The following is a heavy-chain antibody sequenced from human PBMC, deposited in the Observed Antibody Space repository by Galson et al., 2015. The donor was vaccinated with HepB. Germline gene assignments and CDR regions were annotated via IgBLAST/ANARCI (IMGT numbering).Heavy chain of an antibody. CDR1: GYTFTSYG. Sequence: SVKVSCKASGYTFTSYGISWVRQAPGQGLEWMGWISAYNGNTNYAQKLQGRVTMTTDTSTSTAYMELRSLRSDDTAVYYCARGNHRGGVTFYYYYYGMDVWGQGTTVTVSS. V-gene: IGHV1-18*04. CDR2: ISAYNGNT. J-gene: IGHJ6*02. CDR3: ARGNHRGGVTFYYYYYGMDV. D-gene: IGHD1-14*01.